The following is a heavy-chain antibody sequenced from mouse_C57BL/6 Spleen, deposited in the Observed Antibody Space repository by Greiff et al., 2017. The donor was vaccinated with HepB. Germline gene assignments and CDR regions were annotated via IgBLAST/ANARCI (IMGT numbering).Heavy chain of an antibody. CDR3: ARARVLYAMDY. CDR1: GFTFSDYG. J-gene: IGHJ4*01. CDR2: ISSGSSTI. V-gene: IGHV5-17*01. Sequence: VQLKESGGGLVKPGGSLKLSCAASGFTFSDYGMHWVRQAPEKGLEWVAYISSGSSTIYYADTVKGRFTISRDNAKNTLFLQMTSLRSEDTAMYYCARARVLYAMDYWGQGTSVTVSS.